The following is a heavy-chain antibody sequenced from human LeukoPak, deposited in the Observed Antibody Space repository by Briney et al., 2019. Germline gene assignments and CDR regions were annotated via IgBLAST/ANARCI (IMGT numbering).Heavy chain of an antibody. V-gene: IGHV3-43D*03. Sequence: SGWARGLSCAAPGLTFDDYSMRWVRQAPGKGLEWVSLISWDGGSTYYADSVKGRFTISRDNSKNSLYLQMNSLRAEDTALYYCAKDIAVKGYYDSSGCDYWGQGTLVTVSS. CDR3: AKDIAVKGYYDSSGCDY. CDR1: GLTFDDYS. CDR2: ISWDGGST. D-gene: IGHD3-22*01. J-gene: IGHJ4*02.